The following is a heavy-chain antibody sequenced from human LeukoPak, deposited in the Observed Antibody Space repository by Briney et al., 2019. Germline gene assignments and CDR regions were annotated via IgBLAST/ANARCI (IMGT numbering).Heavy chain of an antibody. CDR3: TRHESNWGSRTNWFDP. CDR1: GFTFSGSA. V-gene: IGHV3-73*01. Sequence: GGSLRLSCAASGFTFSGSAMHWVRQASGKGLEWVGRIRSKANSYATAYAASVKGRFTISRDDSKNTAYLQMNSLKTEDTAVYYCTRHESNWGSRTNWFDPWGQGTLVTVSS. CDR2: IRSKANSYAT. J-gene: IGHJ5*02. D-gene: IGHD7-27*01.